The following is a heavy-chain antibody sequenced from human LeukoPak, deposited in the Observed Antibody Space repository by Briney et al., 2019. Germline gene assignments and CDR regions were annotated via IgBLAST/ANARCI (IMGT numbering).Heavy chain of an antibody. J-gene: IGHJ5*02. CDR1: GGSISSGDYY. CDR3: ARTSLGGAWFDP. V-gene: IGHV4-30-4*08. Sequence: SQTLSLSCTVSGGSISSGDYYWSWIRQPPGKGLEWIGYIYYNGSTYYNPSLKSRVTISVDTSKNQFSLKLSSVTAADTAVYYCARTSLGGAWFDPWGQGTLVTVSS. D-gene: IGHD3-10*01. CDR2: IYYNGST.